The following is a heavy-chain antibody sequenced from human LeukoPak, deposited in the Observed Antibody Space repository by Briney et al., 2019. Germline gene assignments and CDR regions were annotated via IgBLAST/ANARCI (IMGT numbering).Heavy chain of an antibody. CDR1: GGTFSSYA. CDR3: ASGYYDYVWGSYPLDY. V-gene: IGHV1-69*06. D-gene: IGHD3-16*02. Sequence: ASVKVSCKASGGTFSSYAISWVRQAPGKGLEWMGGIIPIFGTANYAQKFQGRVTITADKSTSTAYMELSSLRSEDTAVYYCASGYYDYVWGSYPLDYWGQGTLVTVSS. CDR2: IIPIFGTA. J-gene: IGHJ4*02.